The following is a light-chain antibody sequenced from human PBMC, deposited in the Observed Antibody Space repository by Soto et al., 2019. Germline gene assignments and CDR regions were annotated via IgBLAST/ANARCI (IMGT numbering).Light chain of an antibody. J-gene: IGLJ3*02. Sequence: QAVVTQEPSLTVSPGGTVTLTCASSTGAVTSGNYASWFQQFPGQPPRTLIYTTNNRHSWTPARFSGSLLGGRAALPLSGAQPEDEADYYCLLYYGGAHLVFGGGTKLTVL. CDR1: TGAVTSGNY. CDR3: LLYYGGAHLV. CDR2: TTN. V-gene: IGLV7-43*01.